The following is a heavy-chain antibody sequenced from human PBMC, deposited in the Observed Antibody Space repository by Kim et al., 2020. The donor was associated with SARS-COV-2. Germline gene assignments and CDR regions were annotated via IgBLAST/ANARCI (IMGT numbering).Heavy chain of an antibody. D-gene: IGHD4-17*01. CDR2: INHSGST. V-gene: IGHV4-34*01. CDR3: ARGVGDYGDYGENWFDP. J-gene: IGHJ5*02. CDR1: GGSFSGYY. Sequence: SETLSLTCAVYGGSFSGYYWSWIRQPPGKGLEWIGEINHSGSTNYNPSLKSRVTISVDTSKNQFSLKLSSVTAADTAVYYCARGVGDYGDYGENWFDPWGQGTLVTVSS.